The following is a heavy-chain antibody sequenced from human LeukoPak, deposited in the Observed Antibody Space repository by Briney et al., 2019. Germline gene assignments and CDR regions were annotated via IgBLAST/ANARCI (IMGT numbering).Heavy chain of an antibody. Sequence: GGSLRLSCAASGFTFSSYGMHWVRQAPGKGLEGVAVISYDGSNKYYADSVKGRFTISRDNSKNTLYLQMNSLRAEDTAVYYCAKSGGTTGTSLFDYWGQGTLVTVSS. V-gene: IGHV3-30*18. CDR3: AKSGGTTGTSLFDY. CDR1: GFTFSSYG. J-gene: IGHJ4*02. D-gene: IGHD1-1*01. CDR2: ISYDGSNK.